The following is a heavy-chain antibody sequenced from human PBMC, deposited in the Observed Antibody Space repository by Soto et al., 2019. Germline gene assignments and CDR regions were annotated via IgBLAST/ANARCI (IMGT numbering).Heavy chain of an antibody. CDR1: GGTFSSYA. Sequence: QVQLVQSGAEVRQPASSVKVSCKTSGGTFSSYAISLVRQAPGQGLEWMGGIVTIVDTSTYAQKFQGRVTITADESTSTAYMELSSLRSDDTAVYYCVRVVAIPGYPDYWGQGTLVTVSS. CDR3: VRVVAIPGYPDY. J-gene: IGHJ4*02. V-gene: IGHV1-69*12. CDR2: IVTIVDTS. D-gene: IGHD5-12*01.